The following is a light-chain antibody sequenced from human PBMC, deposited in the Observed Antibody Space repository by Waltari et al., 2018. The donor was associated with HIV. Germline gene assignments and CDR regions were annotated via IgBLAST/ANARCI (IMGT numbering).Light chain of an antibody. CDR2: NTD. CDR3: LLYMASGRV. V-gene: IGLV8-61*01. Sequence: QTVVTQEPSFSVSPGGTITLTCGFSSRSVSSAYSPSWYQQTTGQPPRTLIYNTDTRSSGVPDRFSGSIVGNKAALTITGAQSEDESDYYCLLYMASGRVFGGGTRLTVL. CDR1: SRSVSSAYS. J-gene: IGLJ3*02.